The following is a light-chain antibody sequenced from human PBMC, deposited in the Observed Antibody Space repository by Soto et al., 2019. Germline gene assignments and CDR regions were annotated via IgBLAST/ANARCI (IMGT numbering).Light chain of an antibody. V-gene: IGKV1-6*01. CDR2: DAS. Sequence: AIQMTQSPSSLSASVGDRVTITCRASQGIRNDLGWYQQKPGKAPNLVIYDASTLQSGVPPRFSGSGSGTDFTLTISSLQPEDFATYYCLQNYNYPWTFGQGTRVEI. J-gene: IGKJ1*01. CDR1: QGIRND. CDR3: LQNYNYPWT.